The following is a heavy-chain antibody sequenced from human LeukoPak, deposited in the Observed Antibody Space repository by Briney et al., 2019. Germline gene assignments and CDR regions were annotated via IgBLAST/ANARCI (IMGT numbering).Heavy chain of an antibody. CDR2: IYYSGST. J-gene: IGHJ3*02. D-gene: IGHD3-10*01. CDR1: GGSISSSSYY. CDR3: ARTVLLWFGELGYAFDI. V-gene: IGHV4-39*01. Sequence: SETLSLTCTVSGGSISSSSYYWGWIRQPPGKGLEWIGSIYYSGSTYYNPSLKSRVTISVDTSKNQFSLKLSSVTAAGTAVYYCARTVLLWFGELGYAFDIWGQGTMVTVSS.